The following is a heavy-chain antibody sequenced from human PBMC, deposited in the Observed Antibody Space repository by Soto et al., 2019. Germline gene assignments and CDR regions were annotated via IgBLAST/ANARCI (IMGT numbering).Heavy chain of an antibody. J-gene: IGHJ3*02. V-gene: IGHV3-23*01. CDR3: AKDLVKYRVGARDHIGAFDI. CDR1: GFTFSSYA. D-gene: IGHD1-26*01. Sequence: QPGGSLRLSCAASGFTFSSYAMSWVRQAPGKGLEWVSAISGSGGSTYYADSVKGRFTISRDNSKNTLYLQMNSLRAEDTAVYYCAKDLVKYRVGARDHIGAFDIWGQGTMVTVSS. CDR2: ISGSGGST.